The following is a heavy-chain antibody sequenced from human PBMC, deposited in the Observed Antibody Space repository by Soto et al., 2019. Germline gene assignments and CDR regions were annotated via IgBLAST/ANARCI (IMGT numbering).Heavy chain of an antibody. J-gene: IGHJ4*02. D-gene: IGHD1-26*01. CDR3: ARDLARGDTNGVGDY. CDR1: GGTFSSYA. V-gene: IGHV1-69*13. CDR2: IIPIFGTA. Sequence: SVKVSCKASGGTFSSYAISWVRQAPGQGLEWMGGIIPIFGTANYAQKFQGRVTITADESTSTAYMELSSLRSEDTAVYYCARDLARGDTNGVGDYWGQGTLSPSPQ.